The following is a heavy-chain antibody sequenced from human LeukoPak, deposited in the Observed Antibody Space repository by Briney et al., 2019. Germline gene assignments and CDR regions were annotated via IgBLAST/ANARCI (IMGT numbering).Heavy chain of an antibody. Sequence: SETLSLTCAVSGGSISSSNWCSWVRQPPGKGLEWIGEIYHSGSTNYNPSLKSRVTISVDKSKNQFSLKLSSETAADTAVYYCARGGLVVVTAMAFDYWGQGTLVTVSS. CDR1: GGSISSSNW. CDR3: ARGGLVVVTAMAFDY. CDR2: IYHSGST. D-gene: IGHD2-21*02. V-gene: IGHV4-4*02. J-gene: IGHJ4*02.